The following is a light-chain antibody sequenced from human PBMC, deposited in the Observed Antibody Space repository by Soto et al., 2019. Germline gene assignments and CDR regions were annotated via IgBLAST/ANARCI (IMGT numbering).Light chain of an antibody. Sequence: IQRTQSSSSLSASVGDRVTITCQASQDISNYLNWYQQKPGKAPKLLIYDASNLETGVPSRFSGSGSGTDFTFTISSLQPEDIATYYCQQYDNLPITFGQGTRLEIK. CDR1: QDISNY. CDR2: DAS. CDR3: QQYDNLPIT. V-gene: IGKV1-33*01. J-gene: IGKJ5*01.